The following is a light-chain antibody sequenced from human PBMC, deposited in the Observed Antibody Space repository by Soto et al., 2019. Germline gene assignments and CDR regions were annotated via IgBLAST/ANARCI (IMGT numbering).Light chain of an antibody. CDR2: EAT. CDR1: SSDVGSYDV. CDR3: CSFGHGRTLV. Sequence: QSALTQPASVSGSPGQSITISCTGASSDVGSYDVVSWYQQHPGKAPKLIIYEATKRPSGVSNRFSGSKAGNTASLTISGLQADVEADYYFCSFGHGRTLVLGGGTKLTVL. V-gene: IGLV2-23*01. J-gene: IGLJ3*02.